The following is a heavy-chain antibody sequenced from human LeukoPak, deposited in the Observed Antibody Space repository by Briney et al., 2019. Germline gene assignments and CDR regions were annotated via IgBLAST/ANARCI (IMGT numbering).Heavy chain of an antibody. J-gene: IGHJ6*04. CDR2: ISGSGSST. CDR1: GFTFSNYA. Sequence: GGSLRLSCAASGFTFSNYAMSWVRQTPGKGLEWVSSISGSGSSTYYADSVKGRFTISRDNAKNSLYLQMNSLRAEDTAVYYCAELGITMIGGVWGKGTTVTISS. CDR3: AELGITMIGGV. D-gene: IGHD3-10*02. V-gene: IGHV3-23*01.